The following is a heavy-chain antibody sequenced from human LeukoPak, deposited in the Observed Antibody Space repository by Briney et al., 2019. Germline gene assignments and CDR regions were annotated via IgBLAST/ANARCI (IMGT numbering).Heavy chain of an antibody. J-gene: IGHJ4*02. Sequence: GGSLRLSCAASGFTFSNYWMHWVRQAPGKGLEWVAVIWYDGSNKYYADSVKGRFTISRDNSKNTLYLQMNSLRAEDTAVYYCAKEGHRGERQCDYWGQGTLVTVSS. V-gene: IGHV3-33*06. D-gene: IGHD1-1*01. CDR3: AKEGHRGERQCDY. CDR1: GFTFSNYW. CDR2: IWYDGSNK.